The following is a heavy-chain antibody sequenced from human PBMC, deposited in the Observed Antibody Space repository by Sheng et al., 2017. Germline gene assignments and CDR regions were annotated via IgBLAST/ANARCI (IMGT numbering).Heavy chain of an antibody. CDR2: IIPIFGTA. J-gene: IGHJ6*02. D-gene: IGHD4-4*01. CDR3: ARDPSLQNDYSNYVAKFSYYGMDV. CDR1: GCTFSSYA. Sequence: QVQLVQSGAEVKKPGSSVKVSCKASGCTFSSYAISWVRQAPGQGLEWMGGIIPIFGTANYAQKFQGRVTITADESTSTAYMELSSLRSEDTAVYYCARDPSLQNDYSNYVAKFSYYGMDVWDQGP. V-gene: IGHV1-69*01.